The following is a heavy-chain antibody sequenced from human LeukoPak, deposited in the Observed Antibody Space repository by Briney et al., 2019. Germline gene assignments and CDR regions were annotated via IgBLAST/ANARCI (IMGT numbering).Heavy chain of an antibody. CDR2: IYSGGGT. J-gene: IGHJ4*02. Sequence: GGSLRLSCAASGFTLSSNYMSWVRQAPGKGLEWVSVIYSGGGTYYADSVKGRFTTSRDNSKHTVYLQMNSLRAEDTAVYYCATETDDYWGQGTLVTVSS. CDR1: GFTLSSNY. D-gene: IGHD2-21*02. V-gene: IGHV3-66*01. CDR3: ATETDDY.